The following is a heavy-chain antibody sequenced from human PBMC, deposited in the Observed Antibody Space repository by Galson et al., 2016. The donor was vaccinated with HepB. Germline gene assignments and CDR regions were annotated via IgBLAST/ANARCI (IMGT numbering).Heavy chain of an antibody. V-gene: IGHV5-51*01. CDR2: ISPGDSDT. CDR3: ARGPEGLEGPFDC. J-gene: IGHJ3*01. D-gene: IGHD1-14*01. Sequence: QSGAEVKKPGESLKISCEGFGYTFTKYWIGWVRQMPGKGLEWMGIISPGDSDTRYSPSFQGQVTISVDKSISTAFLQWSSLTASDTAMYFCARGPEGLEGPFDCWGPGTMVIVSS. CDR1: GYTFTKYW.